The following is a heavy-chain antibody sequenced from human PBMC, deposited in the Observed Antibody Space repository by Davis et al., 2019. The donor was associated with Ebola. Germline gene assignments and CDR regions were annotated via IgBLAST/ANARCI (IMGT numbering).Heavy chain of an antibody. D-gene: IGHD3-22*01. CDR3: ARQFGYYDSSGYYYPDY. CDR2: IDPSDSYT. Sequence: GESLKISCKGSGYSFTSYWISWVRQMPGKGLEWMGRIDPSDSYTNYSPSFQGHVTISADKSISTAYLQWSSLKASDTAMYYCARQFGYYDSSGYYYPDYWGQGTLVTVSS. V-gene: IGHV5-10-1*01. CDR1: GYSFTSYW. J-gene: IGHJ4*02.